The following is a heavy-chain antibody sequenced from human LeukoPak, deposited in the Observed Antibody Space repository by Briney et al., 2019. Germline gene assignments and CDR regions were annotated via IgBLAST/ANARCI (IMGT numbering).Heavy chain of an antibody. V-gene: IGHV1-69*13. CDR2: IISVFGTT. CDR3: ATEWADAFDI. D-gene: IGHD1-26*01. Sequence: SVKVSCKASGDTFSSHSLRWVRQAPGQGLEWMGRIISVFGTTNYAQKFQGRLTISGDESSRTAYMELSSLRSEDTAVYFGATEWADAFDIWGQGTRVTVSS. CDR1: GDTFSSHS. J-gene: IGHJ3*02.